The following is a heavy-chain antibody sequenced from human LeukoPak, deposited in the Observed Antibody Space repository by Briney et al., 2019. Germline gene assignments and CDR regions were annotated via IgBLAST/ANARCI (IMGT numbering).Heavy chain of an antibody. CDR1: GFTFSSYW. Sequence: PGGSLRLSCAASGFTFSSYWMSWVRQAPGKGLEWVANIKQDGSEKYYVDSVKGRFTISRDNAKNSLYLQMNSLRAEDTAVYYCARLRYFDWFEEWRGVDYFDYWGQGTLVTVSS. V-gene: IGHV3-7*01. J-gene: IGHJ4*02. CDR2: IKQDGSEK. D-gene: IGHD3-9*01. CDR3: ARLRYFDWFEEWRGVDYFDY.